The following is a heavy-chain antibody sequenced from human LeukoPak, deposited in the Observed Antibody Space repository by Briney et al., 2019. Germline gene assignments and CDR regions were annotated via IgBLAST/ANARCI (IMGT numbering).Heavy chain of an antibody. V-gene: IGHV4-59*01. D-gene: IGHD6-6*01. CDR2: IYYSGST. CDR3: ARGVAARLLDY. CDR1: GGSISSYY. J-gene: IGHJ4*02. Sequence: PSETLSLTCTVSGGSISSYYWSWIRQPPGKGLEWTGYIYYSGSTNYNPSLKSRVTISVDTSKNQFSLKLSSVTAADTAVYYCARGVAARLLDYWGQGTLVTVSS.